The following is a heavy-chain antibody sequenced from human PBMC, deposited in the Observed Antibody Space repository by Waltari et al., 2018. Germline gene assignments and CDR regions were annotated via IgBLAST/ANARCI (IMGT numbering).Heavy chain of an antibody. V-gene: IGHV4-4*08. CDR3: ARRELDSYGGYYFDY. Sequence: QVQLQESGPGLLKPSETLSLTCSVSGDSMRSYYWSWIRQSPEKGLEWIGYIYTTGSTNYNPSLESRVSISLDTSKNQFSLNLYSVIAADTAVYYCARRELDSYGGYYFDYWDQGVLVTVSS. J-gene: IGHJ4*02. CDR1: GDSMRSYY. D-gene: IGHD5-18*01. CDR2: IYTTGST.